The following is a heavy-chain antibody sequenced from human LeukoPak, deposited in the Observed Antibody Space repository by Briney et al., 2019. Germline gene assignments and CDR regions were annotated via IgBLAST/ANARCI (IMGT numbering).Heavy chain of an antibody. CDR2: IYHSGST. D-gene: IGHD4-17*01. Sequence: SETLSLTCTVSGYSISSGYYWGWIRPPPGKGLEWIGSIYHSGSTYYNPSLKSRVTISVDTSKNQFSLNLSSVTAADTAVYYCARDYGDHRVDYWGRGTLVTVSS. CDR3: ARDYGDHRVDY. V-gene: IGHV4-38-2*02. J-gene: IGHJ4*02. CDR1: GYSISSGYY.